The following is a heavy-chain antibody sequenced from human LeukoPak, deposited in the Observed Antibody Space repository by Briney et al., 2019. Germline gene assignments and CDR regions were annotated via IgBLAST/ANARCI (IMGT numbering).Heavy chain of an antibody. V-gene: IGHV4-39*01. CDR1: GGSISNSSYY. D-gene: IGHD4-23*01. Sequence: SETLSLTCIVSGGSISNSSYYWGWIRQPPGKGLEWVGSIYYSGSAYYNPSLKSRVTISVDTSKNQFSLKLTSVTAADTAVYYCARHWVVTPNYWGQGTLVTVSS. CDR3: ARHWVVTPNY. CDR2: IYYSGSA. J-gene: IGHJ4*02.